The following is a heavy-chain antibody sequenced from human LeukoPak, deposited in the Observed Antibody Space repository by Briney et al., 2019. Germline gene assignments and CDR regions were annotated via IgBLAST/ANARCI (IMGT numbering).Heavy chain of an antibody. J-gene: IGHJ6*02. CDR1: GGSISSGGYS. V-gene: IGHV4-30-2*01. CDR2: IYHSGST. CDR3: ASAPYGDCSMDV. D-gene: IGHD4-17*01. Sequence: TLSLTCAVSGGSISSGGYSWSWIRQPPGKGLEWIGYIYHSGSTYYNPSLKSRVTISVDRSKNQFSLKLSSVTAADTAVYYCASAPYGDCSMDVWGQGTTVTVSS.